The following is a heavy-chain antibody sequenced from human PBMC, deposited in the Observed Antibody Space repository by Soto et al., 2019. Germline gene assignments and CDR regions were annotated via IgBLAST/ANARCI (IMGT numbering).Heavy chain of an antibody. CDR3: AKGGGNYLDY. CDR1: GFTFSKYG. CDR2: IISSGVDT. J-gene: IGHJ4*02. Sequence: LRLSCAASGFTFSKYGMTWVRQVSGKGLEWVSTIISSGVDTYYADSMKGRFAISRDNSKNTLYLQMNSLRTDDTAVYYCAKGGGNYLDYWGQGTVVTVSS. D-gene: IGHD3-10*01. V-gene: IGHV3-23*01.